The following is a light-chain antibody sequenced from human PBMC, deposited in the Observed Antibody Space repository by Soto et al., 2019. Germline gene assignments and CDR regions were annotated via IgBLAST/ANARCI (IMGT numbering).Light chain of an antibody. CDR2: SNN. CDR3: AVWDDTLSGV. J-gene: IGLJ3*02. Sequence: QSVVTQPPSASGTPGQRVTISCSGSTSNIGTNYVSWYQQFPGTAPKLLIYSNNRRPSGVSERFSASKSGTSATLAISGLRSEDEADYYCAVWDDTLSGVFGGGTKLTVL. V-gene: IGLV1-47*02. CDR1: TSNIGTNY.